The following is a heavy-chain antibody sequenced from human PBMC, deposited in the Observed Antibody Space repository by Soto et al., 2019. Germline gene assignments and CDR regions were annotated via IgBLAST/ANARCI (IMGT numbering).Heavy chain of an antibody. J-gene: IGHJ4*02. V-gene: IGHV1-69*12. CDR3: ASGIQLWLRRINNGYSG. Sequence: QVQLVQSGAEVKKPESSVKVSCKAPGGTFSTYAISWVGQAPGQGLEWMGGIIPMFGTANYAQRFQDRVTITADESTHTVYMELSSLRSEDTALYFCASGIQLWLRRINNGYSGWGQGTLVTVSS. CDR1: GGTFSTYA. CDR2: IIPMFGTA. D-gene: IGHD5-18*01.